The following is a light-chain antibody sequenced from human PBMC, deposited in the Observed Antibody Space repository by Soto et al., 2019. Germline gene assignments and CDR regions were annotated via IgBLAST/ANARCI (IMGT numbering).Light chain of an antibody. V-gene: IGKV1-39*01. CDR3: QQSYSTRCT. Sequence: DIQMTQSPSSLSASVGDRVTITCRASQSISSYLNWYQQKPGKAPKLLIYAASSLQSGFPSRFSGSGSGTDFTLTISSLQPEDFATYYCQQSYSTRCTFGQGTKLEIK. CDR1: QSISSY. CDR2: AAS. J-gene: IGKJ2*02.